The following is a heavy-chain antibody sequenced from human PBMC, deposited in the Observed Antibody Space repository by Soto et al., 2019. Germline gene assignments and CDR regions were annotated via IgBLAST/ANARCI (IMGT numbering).Heavy chain of an antibody. CDR3: ANVPIPALDYQYGMDV. D-gene: IGHD6-6*01. V-gene: IGHV3-23*01. Sequence: GGSLRLSCAASGFTFSNYAMSWVRQAPGKGLEWVSGISGPGGNTNYAGSVKGRFTISRDNSKNTLYLQINSLRVEDTAVYYCANVPIPALDYQYGMDVWGQGTTVTVSS. CDR2: ISGPGGNT. J-gene: IGHJ6*02. CDR1: GFTFSNYA.